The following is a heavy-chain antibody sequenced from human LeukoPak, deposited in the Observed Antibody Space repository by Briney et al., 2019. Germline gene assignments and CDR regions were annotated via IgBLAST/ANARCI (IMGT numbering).Heavy chain of an antibody. CDR3: ARHRWEGFPSAFDI. CDR2: IYTSGST. J-gene: IGHJ3*02. V-gene: IGHV4-61*02. D-gene: IGHD1-26*01. Sequence: SETLSLTCTVSGGSISSGSYYWSWIRQPAGKGLEWIGRIYTSGSTNYNPSLKSRVTISVDTSKNQFSLKLSSVTATDTAVYYCARHRWEGFPSAFDIWGQGTMVTVSS. CDR1: GGSISSGSYY.